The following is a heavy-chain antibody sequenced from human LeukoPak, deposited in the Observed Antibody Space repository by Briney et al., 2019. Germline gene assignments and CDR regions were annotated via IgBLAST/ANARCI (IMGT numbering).Heavy chain of an antibody. J-gene: IGHJ4*02. D-gene: IGHD6-19*01. CDR2: ISSNGGNT. V-gene: IGHV3-64*01. CDR3: ARETGGASSGWYFDY. Sequence: QPGGSLRLSCAASGSTFSSYAMHWVRQAPGKGLESVSAISSNGGNTYYANSVKGRFTISRDNSKNTLYLQMGSLRAEDMAVYYCARETGGASSGWYFDYWGQGTLVTVSS. CDR1: GSTFSSYA.